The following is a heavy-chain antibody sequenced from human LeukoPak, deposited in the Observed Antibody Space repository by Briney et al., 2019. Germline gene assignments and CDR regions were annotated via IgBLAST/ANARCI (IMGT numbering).Heavy chain of an antibody. V-gene: IGHV3-74*01. Sequence: GGSLRLSCAASGFTFSSYWMHWVRQDPGKGLVRVSRVNTDGRSTSYPDSVKGRFTISRDNAKNTLYLQMNSLRAEDTAVYYCVRDVWGDRDGFFEYWGQGTLVTVSS. CDR3: VRDVWGDRDGFFEY. CDR1: GFTFSSYW. J-gene: IGHJ4*02. CDR2: VNTDGRST. D-gene: IGHD5-24*01.